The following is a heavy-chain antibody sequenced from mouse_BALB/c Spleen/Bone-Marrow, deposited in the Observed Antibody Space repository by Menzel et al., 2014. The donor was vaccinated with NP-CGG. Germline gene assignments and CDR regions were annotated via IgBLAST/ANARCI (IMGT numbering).Heavy chain of an antibody. Sequence: QVQLKESGAELVKPGAPVKLSCKASGYTFTSYWMNWVKQRPGRGLEWIGRIDPSDSETHYSQKFKDKATLTVDKSSSTAYIQLSSLTSEDSAVYYCARSHGYYPYWYFDVWGAGTTVTVSS. CDR2: IDPSDSET. CDR3: ARSHGYYPYWYFDV. J-gene: IGHJ1*01. CDR1: GYTFTSYW. D-gene: IGHD2-3*01. V-gene: IGHV1-69*02.